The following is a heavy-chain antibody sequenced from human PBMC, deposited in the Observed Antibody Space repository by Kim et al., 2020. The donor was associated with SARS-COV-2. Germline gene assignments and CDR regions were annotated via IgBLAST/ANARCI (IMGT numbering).Heavy chain of an antibody. Sequence: NQDSVKGRFTISKDNAKNPLYLQMNSRRAEDTAVYYCASSDGGVFDCWGQGTLVTVSS. D-gene: IGHD3-3*01. J-gene: IGHJ4*02. CDR3: ASSDGGVFDC. V-gene: IGHV3-23*01.